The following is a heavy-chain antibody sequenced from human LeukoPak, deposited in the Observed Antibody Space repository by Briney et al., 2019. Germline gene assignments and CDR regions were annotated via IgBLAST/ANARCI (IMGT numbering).Heavy chain of an antibody. CDR3: AGQSLTMIVVVTGLGASDI. Sequence: SETLSLTCTFSGGSISSYYWSWIRQPPGKGLKWIGYIYYSGSTNYNPSLKSRVTISVDTSKNQFSLKLSSVTAADTAVYYCAGQSLTMIVVVTGLGASDIWGQGTMVTVSS. CDR1: GGSISSYY. D-gene: IGHD3-22*01. J-gene: IGHJ3*02. CDR2: IYYSGST. V-gene: IGHV4-59*08.